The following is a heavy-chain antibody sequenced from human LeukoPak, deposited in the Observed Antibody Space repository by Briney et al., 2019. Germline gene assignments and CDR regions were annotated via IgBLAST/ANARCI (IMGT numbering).Heavy chain of an antibody. Sequence: ASVKVSCKASGYTFTGYYMHWVRQAPGQGLEWMGWINPNSGGTNYAQKLQGRVTMTTDTSTSTAYMELRSLRSDDTAVYYCARGGSKYVNWFDPWGQGTLVTVSS. CDR1: GYTFTGYY. CDR3: ARGGSKYVNWFDP. J-gene: IGHJ5*02. V-gene: IGHV1-2*02. D-gene: IGHD3-16*01. CDR2: INPNSGGT.